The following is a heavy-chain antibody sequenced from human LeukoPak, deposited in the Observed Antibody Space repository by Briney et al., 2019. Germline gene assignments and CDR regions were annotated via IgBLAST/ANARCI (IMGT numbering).Heavy chain of an antibody. D-gene: IGHD4-11*01. Sequence: SETLSLTCTVSGGSISSGSYYWSWIRQPADKGLEWIGRIYTSGSTKYNPSLKSRVTILLNTSKNQFSLKLSSVTAADTAVYYCARGGDYNNYPNLCNDYWGQGSLVTVSS. CDR3: ARGGDYNNYPNLCNDY. J-gene: IGHJ4*02. CDR1: GGSISSGSYY. V-gene: IGHV4-61*02. CDR2: IYTSGST.